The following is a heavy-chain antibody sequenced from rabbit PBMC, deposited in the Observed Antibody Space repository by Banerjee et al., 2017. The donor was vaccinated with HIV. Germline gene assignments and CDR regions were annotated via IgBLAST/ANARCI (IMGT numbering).Heavy chain of an antibody. D-gene: IGHD7-1*01. V-gene: IGHV1S40*01. CDR3: ARTYTYPGYGDL. CDR2: IYAGNGRT. CDR1: GFSFSSSYY. J-gene: IGHJ6*01. Sequence: QSLEESGGDLVKPGASLTLTCTASGFSFSSSYYMCWVRQAPGKGLEWIGTIYAGNGRTYYASWVNGRFTISSDNAQNTVDLQMNSLTAADTATYFCARTYTYPGYGDLWGQGTLVTVS.